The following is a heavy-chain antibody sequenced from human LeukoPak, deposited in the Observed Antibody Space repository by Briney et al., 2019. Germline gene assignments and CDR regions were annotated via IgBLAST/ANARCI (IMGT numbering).Heavy chain of an antibody. D-gene: IGHD3-22*01. J-gene: IGHJ4*02. CDR3: ARDDNYYDSSGYYYGY. CDR2: INPSGGST. V-gene: IGHV1-46*01. CDR1: GYTFTSYY. Sequence: GASVKVSCKASGYTFTSYYMHWVRQAPGQGLEWMGIINPSGGSTSYAQKFQGRVTMTRDTSTSTVYMELSSLRSEDTAVYYCARDDNYYDSSGYYYGYWGQGTLVTVSS.